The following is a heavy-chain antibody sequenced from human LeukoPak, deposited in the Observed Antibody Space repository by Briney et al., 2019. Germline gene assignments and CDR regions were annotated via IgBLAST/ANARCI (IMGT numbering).Heavy chain of an antibody. Sequence: GGSLRLSCAASGFTFSSYAMSWVRQAPGKGLEWVSAISGSGDSTYYGDSVKGRFTISRDNSKNTLYLQMNSLRAEDTALYYCAKDGGTSYGFDYFDYWGQGTLVTVSS. CDR1: GFTFSSYA. V-gene: IGHV3-23*01. D-gene: IGHD5-18*01. CDR3: AKDGGTSYGFDYFDY. CDR2: ISGSGDST. J-gene: IGHJ4*02.